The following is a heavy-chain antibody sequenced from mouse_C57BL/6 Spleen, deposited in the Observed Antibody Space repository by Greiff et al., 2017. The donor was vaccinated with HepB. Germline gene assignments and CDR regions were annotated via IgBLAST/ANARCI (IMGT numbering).Heavy chain of an antibody. Sequence: EVKLVESGEGLVKPGGSLKLSCAASGFTFSSYAMSWVRQTPEKRLEWVAYISSGGDYIYYADTVKGRFTISRDNARNTLYLQMSSLKSEDTAMYYCTRTVVGYWYFDVWGTGTTVTVSS. J-gene: IGHJ1*03. CDR1: GFTFSSYA. V-gene: IGHV5-9-1*02. CDR2: ISSGGDYI. D-gene: IGHD1-1*01. CDR3: TRTVVGYWYFDV.